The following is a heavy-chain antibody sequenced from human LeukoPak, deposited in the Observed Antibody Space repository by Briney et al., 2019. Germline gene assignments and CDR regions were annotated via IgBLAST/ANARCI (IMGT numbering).Heavy chain of an antibody. CDR3: ARDTGGAVADASAFDI. CDR1: GFTFSSYG. D-gene: IGHD6-19*01. V-gene: IGHV3-30*03. CDR2: ISYDGSNK. Sequence: GSLRLSCAASGFTFSSYGMHWVRQAPGKGLEWVAVISYDGSNKYYADSVKGRFTISRDNSKNTLYLQMNSLRAEDTAVYYCARDTGGAVADASAFDIWGQGTMVTVSS. J-gene: IGHJ3*02.